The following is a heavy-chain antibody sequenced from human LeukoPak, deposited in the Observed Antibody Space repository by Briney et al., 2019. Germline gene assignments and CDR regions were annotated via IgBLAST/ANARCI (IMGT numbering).Heavy chain of an antibody. CDR1: GGTFSSYA. J-gene: IGHJ4*02. D-gene: IGHD3-22*01. Sequence: ASVKVSCKASGGTFSSYAISWVRQAPGQGLEWMGGIIPIFGTANYAQKFQGRVTITADESTSTAYMELSSLRSEDTAVYYCARAGSTYYYDTALIYWGQGTLVTVSS. CDR2: IIPIFGTA. CDR3: ARAGSTYYYDTALIY. V-gene: IGHV1-69*13.